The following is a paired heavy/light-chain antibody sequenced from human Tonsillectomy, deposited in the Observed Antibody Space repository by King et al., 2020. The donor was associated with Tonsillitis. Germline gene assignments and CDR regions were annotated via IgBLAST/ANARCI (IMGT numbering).Light chain of an antibody. CDR3: LQFYNYPAT. CDR2: AAS. Sequence: DIQMTQSPSAMSASVGDRVTITCRASEDINNYLVWFQQKPGKVPKRLMYAASNSGGGVPSRFSGSASGTEYTLTINSLQPEDVATYYCLQFYNYPATFGQGTKVQI. CDR1: EDINNY. V-gene: IGKV1-17*03. J-gene: IGKJ1*01.
Heavy chain of an antibody. CDR2: VSYDGSKK. Sequence: QVQLVQSGGGVVQPGHSTRLSCVGSGFNFAAFAMHWVRQAPGKGLEWVAVVSYDGSKKDYADSVRGRFTISRDNSKNTVSLEMNSLGIEDTAVYYCVNGPPYDHFWSGTLDGVDVWGQGTTVTVSS. D-gene: IGHD3-3*01. V-gene: IGHV3-30*18. CDR1: GFNFAAFA. CDR3: VNGPPYDHFWSGTLDGVDV. J-gene: IGHJ6*02.